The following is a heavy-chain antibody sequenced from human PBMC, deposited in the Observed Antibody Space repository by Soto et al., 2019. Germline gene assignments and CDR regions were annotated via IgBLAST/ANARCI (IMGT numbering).Heavy chain of an antibody. D-gene: IGHD6-25*01. CDR1: GGSISSGDYY. CDR2: IYYSGST. CDR3: ARDRDEEAGYYGMDV. J-gene: IGHJ6*02. V-gene: IGHV4-30-4*01. Sequence: QVQLQESGPGLVKPSQTLSLTCTVSGGSISSGDYYWSWIRQPPGKGLEWIGYIYYSGSTYYNPSLKSRVTISVDTSKNQFSLKLSSVTAADTAVYYCARDRDEEAGYYGMDVWGQGTTVTVSS.